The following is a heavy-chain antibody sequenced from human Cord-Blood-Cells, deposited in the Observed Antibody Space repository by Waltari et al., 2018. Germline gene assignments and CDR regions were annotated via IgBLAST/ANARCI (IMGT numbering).Heavy chain of an antibody. CDR1: GGSFSGYY. CDR3: ARCCGDYSNWYFDL. D-gene: IGHD4-4*01. J-gene: IGHJ2*01. CDR2: INRSGST. Sequence: QVQLQQWGAGLLKPSETLSLTCAVYGGSFSGYYWSWICQPPGKGLEWIGGINRSGSTNNSPSLRSRVTISVDTSKNQFARKLSSVTAADTAVYYCARCCGDYSNWYFDLWGRGTLVTVSS. V-gene: IGHV4-34*01.